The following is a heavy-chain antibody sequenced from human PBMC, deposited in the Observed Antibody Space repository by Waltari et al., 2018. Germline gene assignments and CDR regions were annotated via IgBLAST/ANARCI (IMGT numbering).Heavy chain of an antibody. J-gene: IGHJ5*02. Sequence: QVQLQQWGAGLLKPSETLSLTCAVYGGSFSGYSWTWIRQSPGKGLECIGEINHSGSTNYNPSLESRVTISVDTSKSQFSLSLRSVTAADTAVYYCARAPYSSSWTVRWFDPWGQGIPVTVSS. CDR3: ARAPYSSSWTVRWFDP. V-gene: IGHV4-34*01. CDR1: GGSFSGYS. CDR2: INHSGST. D-gene: IGHD6-13*01.